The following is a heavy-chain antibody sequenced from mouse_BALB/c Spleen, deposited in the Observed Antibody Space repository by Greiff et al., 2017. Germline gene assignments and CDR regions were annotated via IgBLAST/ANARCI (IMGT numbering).Heavy chain of an antibody. Sequence: VQGVESGGGLVKPGGSLKLSCAASGFTFSDYYMYWVRQTPEKRLEWVATISDGGSYTYYPDSVKGRFTISRDNAKNNLYLQMSSLKSEDTAMYYCAREWSVYFDVWGAGTTVTVSS. CDR3: AREWSVYFDV. CDR1: GFTFSDYY. CDR2: ISDGGSYT. J-gene: IGHJ1*01. V-gene: IGHV5-4*02. D-gene: IGHD1-1*02.